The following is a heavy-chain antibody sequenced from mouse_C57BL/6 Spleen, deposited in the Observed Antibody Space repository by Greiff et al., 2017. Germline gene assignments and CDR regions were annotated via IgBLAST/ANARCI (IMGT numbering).Heavy chain of an antibody. CDR2: ISYDGSN. CDR1: GYSITSGYY. J-gene: IGHJ2*01. D-gene: IGHD1-1*01. Sequence: EVQLQESGPGLVKPSQSLSLTCSVTGYSITSGYYWNWIRQFPGNKLEWMGYISYDGSNNYNPSLKNRISITRDTSKNQFFLKLNSVTTEDTATYYCASYYYGSTHYFNYWGQGTTLTVSS. V-gene: IGHV3-6*01. CDR3: ASYYYGSTHYFNY.